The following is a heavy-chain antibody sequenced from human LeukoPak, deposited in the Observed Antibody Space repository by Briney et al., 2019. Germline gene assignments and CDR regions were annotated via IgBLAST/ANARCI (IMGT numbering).Heavy chain of an antibody. CDR2: ISGSNTYI. V-gene: IGHV3-21*01. CDR1: GYTFSIYT. J-gene: IGHJ4*02. CDR3: ARDPSSRGGFDY. D-gene: IGHD6-13*01. Sequence: GGSLRLSCATSGYTFSIYTVNWVRQAPGKGLEWVSSISGSNTYIYYADSVKGRFTISRDNAKNSLYLQMNSLRGEDTAVYYCARDPSSRGGFDYWGQGTLVTVSS.